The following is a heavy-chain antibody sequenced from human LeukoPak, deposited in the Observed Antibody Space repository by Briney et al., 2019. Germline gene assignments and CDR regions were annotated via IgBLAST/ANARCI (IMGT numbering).Heavy chain of an antibody. CDR2: IIPIQTAA. CDR3: ARGCYGSGSYETGYFQH. V-gene: IGHV1-69*04. J-gene: IGHJ1*01. CDR1: RGRFIGYA. D-gene: IGHD3-10*01. Sequence: GASHKVSRMPSRGRFIGYAISALRQPPPQGLEWMGRIIPIQTAAHYAQKSQGTGTLTSNKAPRTVHTELRSLRPPDTAVYYCARGCYGSGSYETGYFQHWGQGTLVTVSS.